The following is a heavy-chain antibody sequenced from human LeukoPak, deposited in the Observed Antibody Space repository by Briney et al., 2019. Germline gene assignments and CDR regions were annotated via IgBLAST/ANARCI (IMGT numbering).Heavy chain of an antibody. J-gene: IGHJ4*02. CDR3: ARGADYYGSGSIDLFAY. D-gene: IGHD3-10*01. Sequence: GGSLRLSCAASGFTFSSYDMHWVRQATRKGLEWVSAIGTAGDTYYPGSVKGRFTISRENAKNSLYLQMNSLRAGDTAVYYCARGADYYGSGSIDLFAYWGQGTLVTVSS. V-gene: IGHV3-13*01. CDR2: IGTAGDT. CDR1: GFTFSSYD.